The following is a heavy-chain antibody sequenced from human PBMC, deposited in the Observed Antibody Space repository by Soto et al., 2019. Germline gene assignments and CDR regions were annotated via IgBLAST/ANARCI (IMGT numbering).Heavy chain of an antibody. CDR2: IIPIFGTA. J-gene: IGHJ6*02. CDR3: ARHVPAAGYYYGMDV. CDR1: GGTFSSYA. D-gene: IGHD2-2*01. V-gene: IGHV1-69*12. Sequence: QVQLVQSGAEVKKPGSSVKVSCKASGGTFSSYAISWVRQAPGQGLEWMGGIIPIFGTATYAQKFQGRDTTTEDESTSTAYMELSSPRSEDTAVYYCARHVPAAGYYYGMDVWGQGTTVTVSS.